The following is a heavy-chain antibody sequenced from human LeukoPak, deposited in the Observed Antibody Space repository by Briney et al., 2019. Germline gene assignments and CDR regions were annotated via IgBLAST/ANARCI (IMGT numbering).Heavy chain of an antibody. Sequence: SETLSLTCTVSGGSISHYYWSWIRQPPGKGLEWIGYIYYSGSTNYNPSLKSRVTISVDTSKNQFSLKLRPVTAADTAVYYCASYSSSWTGFDYWGQGTLVTVSS. V-gene: IGHV4-59*01. D-gene: IGHD6-13*01. CDR3: ASYSSSWTGFDY. J-gene: IGHJ4*02. CDR1: GGSISHYY. CDR2: IYYSGST.